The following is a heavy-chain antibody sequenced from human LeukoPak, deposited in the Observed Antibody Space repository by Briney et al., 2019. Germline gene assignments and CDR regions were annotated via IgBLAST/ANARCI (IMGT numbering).Heavy chain of an antibody. CDR1: GFTFSSNY. V-gene: IGHV3-74*01. Sequence: GGSLRLSCAASGFTFSSNYMHWVRQAPGKGLVWVSRISSDGSETTYADSVKGRFTISRDNAKNTLLLQMNSLRAEDTAIYYCAKDFWSGYYLLSDWGQGTLVTVSS. D-gene: IGHD3-3*01. CDR2: ISSDGSET. J-gene: IGHJ4*02. CDR3: AKDFWSGYYLLSD.